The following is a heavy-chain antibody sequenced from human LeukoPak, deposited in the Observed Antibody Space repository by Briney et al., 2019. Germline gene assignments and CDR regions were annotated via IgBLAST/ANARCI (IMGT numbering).Heavy chain of an antibody. CDR2: IYSSGST. CDR3: ARAIAGAGSKGYFDY. V-gene: IGHV4-4*07. J-gene: IGHJ4*02. CDR1: GGSISSYY. D-gene: IGHD6-13*01. Sequence: SETLSLTCTVSGGSISSYYWSWIRQPAGKGLEWIGRIYSSGSTDYNPSLKSRVTMSVDTSKNKFSLKLSSVTAADTAVYYCARAIAGAGSKGYFDYWGQGTLVTVSS.